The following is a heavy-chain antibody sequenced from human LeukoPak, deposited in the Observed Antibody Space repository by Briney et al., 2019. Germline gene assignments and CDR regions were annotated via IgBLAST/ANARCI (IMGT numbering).Heavy chain of an antibody. Sequence: GGSLRLSCAASGFTFSSYWMNWARQAPGKGLEWVASINHNGNVNYYVDSVKGRFTISRDNAKNSLFLQMNSLRVEDTAIYYCARGGSYPGCWGQGTLVTVSS. D-gene: IGHD1-26*01. V-gene: IGHV3-7*03. CDR3: ARGGSYPGC. J-gene: IGHJ4*02. CDR2: INHNGNVN. CDR1: GFTFSSYW.